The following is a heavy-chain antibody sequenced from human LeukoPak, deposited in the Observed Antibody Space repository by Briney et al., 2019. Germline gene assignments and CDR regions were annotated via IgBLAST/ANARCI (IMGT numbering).Heavy chain of an antibody. CDR3: ARGLTTTGFDS. CDR1: GFTFSTNA. J-gene: IGHJ5*01. D-gene: IGHD4-17*01. CDR2: ISGTGAVT. V-gene: IGHV3-23*01. Sequence: GGSLRLSCAASGFTFSTNAISWVRQAPGKGLEWVSAISGTGAVTYYAESVKGRFTISRDNSKNTVYLHVNSLKVEDTAVYYCARGLTTTGFDSWGQGTLVTVSS.